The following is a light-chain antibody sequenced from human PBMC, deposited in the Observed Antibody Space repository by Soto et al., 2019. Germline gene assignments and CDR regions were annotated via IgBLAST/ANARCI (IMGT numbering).Light chain of an antibody. V-gene: IGKV1-13*02. J-gene: IGKJ1*01. Sequence: IQMTQSPSSLSASVGDRVTITCRASQGIRSDLGWFQQTPGRAPKLLIYDASTLESWVPSRFSGSGSGTEFTLTISSLQPDDFATYYCQQYSAKWAFGQGTKVDIK. CDR3: QQYSAKWA. CDR1: QGIRSD. CDR2: DAS.